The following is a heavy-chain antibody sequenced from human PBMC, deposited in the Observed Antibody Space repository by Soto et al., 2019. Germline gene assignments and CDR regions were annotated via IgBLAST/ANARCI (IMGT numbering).Heavy chain of an antibody. CDR2: INHSGST. CDR3: ARDKGSFFFSSTSCYVPYYYYYVMNV. CDR1: GGSFSGYY. Sequence: SETLSLTCAVYGGSFSGYYWSWIRQPPGKGLEWIGEINHSGSTNYNPSLKSRVTISVDTSKNQFSLKLSSVTAADTAVYYCARDKGSFFFSSTSCYVPYYYYYVMNVWAKGTRV. D-gene: IGHD2-2*01. V-gene: IGHV4-34*01. J-gene: IGHJ6*04.